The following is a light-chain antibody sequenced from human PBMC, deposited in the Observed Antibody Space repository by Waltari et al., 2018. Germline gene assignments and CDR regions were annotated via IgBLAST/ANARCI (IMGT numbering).Light chain of an antibody. Sequence: EIVLTQSPGTLSLSPGERATLSCRASQSFSNTYLGWYQQKPGQGPRLLMYGASSRAPGIPDRFSGSGSGTEFTLTISRLEPEDFAVYFCQQCVRSPYTFGQGTKLEIK. V-gene: IGKV3-20*01. J-gene: IGKJ2*01. CDR2: GAS. CDR3: QQCVRSPYT. CDR1: QSFSNTY.